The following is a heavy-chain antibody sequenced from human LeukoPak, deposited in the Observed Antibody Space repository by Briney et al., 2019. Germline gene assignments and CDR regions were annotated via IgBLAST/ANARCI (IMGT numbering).Heavy chain of an antibody. CDR3: ARILYYYDSSGHNDAFDI. CDR1: GGSISSGPYY. Sequence: RASATLSLTCSVSGGSISSGPYYWSWIRQPAGKGLEWIGRIYTSGSTNYNPSLKSRITISVDTSKNQFSLKLSSVTAADTAVYYCARILYYYDSSGHNDAFDIWGQGTMVTVSS. D-gene: IGHD3-22*01. J-gene: IGHJ3*02. V-gene: IGHV4-61*02. CDR2: IYTSGST.